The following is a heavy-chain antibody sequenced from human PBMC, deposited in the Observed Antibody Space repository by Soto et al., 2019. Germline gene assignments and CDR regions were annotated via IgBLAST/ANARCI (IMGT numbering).Heavy chain of an antibody. CDR1: GFTFSSYS. J-gene: IGHJ6*02. V-gene: IGHV3-48*02. CDR3: ARDQETDYAPDGMDV. Sequence: EVQLVESGGGLVQPGGSRRLSCAASGFTFSSYSMTWVAQAQGKGREWVSYISSSSSTIYYADSVKGRFTISRDNAKNSLYLQMNSLRDEDTAVYYCARDQETDYAPDGMDVWGQGTTVTVSS. D-gene: IGHD4-17*01. CDR2: ISSSSSTI.